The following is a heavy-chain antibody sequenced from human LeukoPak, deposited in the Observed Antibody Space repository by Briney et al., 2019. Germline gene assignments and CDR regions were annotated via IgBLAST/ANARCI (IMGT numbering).Heavy chain of an antibody. D-gene: IGHD3-22*01. J-gene: IGHJ3*02. Sequence: SETLSLTCAVYGGSFSGYYWSWIRQPPGKGLEWIGEINHSGSTNYNPSLKSRVTISVDTSKNQFSLKLSSVTAADTAVYYCARHSNYDSSGYYNRAFDIWGQGTMVTVSS. V-gene: IGHV4-34*01. CDR3: ARHSNYDSSGYYNRAFDI. CDR2: INHSGST. CDR1: GGSFSGYY.